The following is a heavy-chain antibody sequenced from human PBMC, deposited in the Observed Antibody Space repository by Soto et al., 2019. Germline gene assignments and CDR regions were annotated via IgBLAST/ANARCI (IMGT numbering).Heavy chain of an antibody. V-gene: IGHV3-30*18. D-gene: IGHD6-19*01. J-gene: IGHJ2*01. CDR2: ISYDGNNN. Sequence: QVQLVESGGGVVQPGRSLRLSCAASGITLSSYGMHWVRQAPGKGLEWVAIISYDGNNNYYADSVKGRFTISRDNSKNTLYQKMNSLRPEDRAVYYCAKAAVAGARPSWYFDLWGRGALVTVSS. CDR3: AKAAVAGARPSWYFDL. CDR1: GITLSSYG.